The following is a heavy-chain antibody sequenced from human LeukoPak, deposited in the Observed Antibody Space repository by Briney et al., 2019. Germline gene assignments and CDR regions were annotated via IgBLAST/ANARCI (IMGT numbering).Heavy chain of an antibody. Sequence: GGSLRLSCAASGFTFSSYAMSWVRQAPGKELEWVSAISGSGGSTYYADSVKGRFTISRDNSKNTLYLQMNSLRAEDTAVYFCARDRYGDATVDYWGQGILVTVSS. CDR3: ARDRYGDATVDY. J-gene: IGHJ4*02. CDR2: ISGSGGST. CDR1: GFTFSSYA. D-gene: IGHD4-17*01. V-gene: IGHV3-23*01.